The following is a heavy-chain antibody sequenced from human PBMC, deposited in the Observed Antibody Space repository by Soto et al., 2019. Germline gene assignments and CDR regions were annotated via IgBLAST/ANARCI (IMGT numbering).Heavy chain of an antibody. CDR1: GYTFTSYG. J-gene: IGHJ4*02. CDR3: ARDRFKIQPGAQGQYYFAY. D-gene: IGHD5-18*01. V-gene: IGHV1-18*01. CDR2: ISAYNGNT. Sequence: GASVKVSCKASGYTFTSYGISWVRQAPGQGLEWMGWISAYNGNTNYAQKLQGRVTMTTDTSASTAYMELRSLRSDDTAVYYCARDRFKIQPGAQGQYYFAYWGQGTLVTVSS.